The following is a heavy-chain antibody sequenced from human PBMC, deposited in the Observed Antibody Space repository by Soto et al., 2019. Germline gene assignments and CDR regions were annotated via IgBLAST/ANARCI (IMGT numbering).Heavy chain of an antibody. D-gene: IGHD6-6*01. CDR2: ISSSGSTI. CDR3: ARAPYSSSSR. J-gene: IGHJ4*02. V-gene: IGHV3-48*03. Sequence: EVQLVESGGGLVQPGGSLRLSCAASGFTFSSYEMNWVRQAPGKGLEWVSYISSSGSTIYYEDSVKGRFTISRDNAKNSLYLQMNRLRAEDTAVYYCARAPYSSSSRWGQGPLVTVSS. CDR1: GFTFSSYE.